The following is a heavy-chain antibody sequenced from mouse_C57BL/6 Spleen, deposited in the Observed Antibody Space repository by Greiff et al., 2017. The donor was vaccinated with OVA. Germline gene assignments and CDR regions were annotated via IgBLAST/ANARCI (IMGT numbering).Heavy chain of an antibody. CDR1: GYTFTSYW. Sequence: QVQLQQPGAELVRPGSSVKLSCKASGYTFTSYWMDWVKQRPGQDLEWIGNIYPSDSETHYNQKFKDKATLTVDKSSSTAYMQLSSLTSEDSAVYYCARGGNYEYYYAMDYWGQGTSVTVSS. CDR3: ARGGNYEYYYAMDY. J-gene: IGHJ4*01. V-gene: IGHV1-61*01. D-gene: IGHD2-1*01. CDR2: IYPSDSET.